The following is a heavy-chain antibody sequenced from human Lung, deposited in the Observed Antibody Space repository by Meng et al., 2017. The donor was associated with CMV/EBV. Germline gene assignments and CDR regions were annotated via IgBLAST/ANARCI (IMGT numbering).Heavy chain of an antibody. D-gene: IGHD3-3*01. CDR2: IHNSGTT. Sequence: SDDSINNSDYYWTWIRQHPGKGLEWIGYIHNSGTTYFNPSLSSRLSMSIDTSKRQFSLRLTSVTAADTAMYFCARATDSWSGWWFDPWGLGTLVTVSS. CDR1: DDSINNSDYY. CDR3: ARATDSWSGWWFDP. J-gene: IGHJ5*02. V-gene: IGHV4-31*02.